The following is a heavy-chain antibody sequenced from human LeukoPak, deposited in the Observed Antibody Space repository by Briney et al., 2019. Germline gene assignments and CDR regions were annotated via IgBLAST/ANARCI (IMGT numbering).Heavy chain of an antibody. J-gene: IGHJ4*02. Sequence: PSETLSLTCTVSGGSISSYYWSWIRQPAGKGLEWIGRIYTSGSTNYNPSLKSRVTMSVDTSKNQFSLKLSSVTAADTAVYYCARDFTVRGTVEANDYWGQGTLATVSS. CDR2: IYTSGST. V-gene: IGHV4-4*07. CDR3: ARDFTVRGTVEANDY. CDR1: GGSISSYY. D-gene: IGHD3-10*01.